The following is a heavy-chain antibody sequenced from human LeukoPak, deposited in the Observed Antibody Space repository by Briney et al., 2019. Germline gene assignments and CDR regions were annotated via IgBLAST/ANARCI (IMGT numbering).Heavy chain of an antibody. Sequence: ASVKVSCKASGYTFTGYHMHWVRQAPGQGLEWMGWINPNSGGTNYAQKFQGRVTMTRDTSISTAYMELSRLRSDDTAVYYCARDADYYGSGPFDYWGQGTLVSVSS. J-gene: IGHJ4*02. CDR1: GYTFTGYH. CDR3: ARDADYYGSGPFDY. V-gene: IGHV1-2*02. CDR2: INPNSGGT. D-gene: IGHD3-10*01.